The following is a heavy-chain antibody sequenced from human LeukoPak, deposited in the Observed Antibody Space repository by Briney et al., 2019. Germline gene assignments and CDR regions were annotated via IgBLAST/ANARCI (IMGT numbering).Heavy chain of an antibody. CDR2: TSAYNGNR. CDR1: GYTFTSYG. V-gene: IGHV1-18*04. D-gene: IGHD2-15*01. Sequence: ASVKVSCKAAGYTFTSYGISRVRQAHGQGLGREGWTSAYNGNRNYAQKLQVRVSMTTDTSTSKDYMELRSLRSDDTAVYYCAVKSGYCSGGSCYPSDYWGQGTLVTV. CDR3: AVKSGYCSGGSCYPSDY. J-gene: IGHJ4*02.